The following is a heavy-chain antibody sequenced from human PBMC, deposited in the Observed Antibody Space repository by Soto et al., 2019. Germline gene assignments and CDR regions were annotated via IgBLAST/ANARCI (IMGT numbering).Heavy chain of an antibody. CDR2: IYYTGIT. V-gene: IGHV4-61*01. CDR1: GGSVSSATYY. Sequence: SETLSLTCAFSGGSVSSATYYWIWIRQPPGKRLEYIGYIYYTGITTYSPSLKSRVTISVDTSKNQLSLKLRSVTAADTAVYYCARWAPYRTAEAFDIWGQGKMVAVSS. J-gene: IGHJ3*02. CDR3: ARWAPYRTAEAFDI. D-gene: IGHD3-16*02.